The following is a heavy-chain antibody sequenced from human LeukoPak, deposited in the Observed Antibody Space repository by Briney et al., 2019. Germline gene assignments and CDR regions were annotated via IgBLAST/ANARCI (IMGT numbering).Heavy chain of an antibody. CDR3: ARDSSEMSYNYYYYYMDV. Sequence: GGSLRLSCAASGFTFSNYTMNWVRQAPGKGLEWVSYISSSSSAIFYADSVKGQFTISRDKAKNPLYLQMNSLRAEDTAVYYCARDSSEMSYNYYYYYMDVWGKGTTVTVSS. V-gene: IGHV3-48*01. D-gene: IGHD2-2*01. J-gene: IGHJ6*03. CDR2: ISSSSSAI. CDR1: GFTFSNYT.